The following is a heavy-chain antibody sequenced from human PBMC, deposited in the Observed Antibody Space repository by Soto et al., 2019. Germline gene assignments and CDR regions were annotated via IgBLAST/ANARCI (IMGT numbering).Heavy chain of an antibody. J-gene: IGHJ6*02. CDR2: IKADGTEK. CDR3: GRDEVRNGVGV. Sequence: PGGSLRLSCVASGFTFTSFWMSWVRQVPGKGLEWVANIKADGTEKRYVDSVRGRFTISRDNAKNSVYLQMNSLRAEDTALYYCGRDEVRNGVGVWGQGTTVTVSS. V-gene: IGHV3-7*01. CDR1: GFTFTSFW.